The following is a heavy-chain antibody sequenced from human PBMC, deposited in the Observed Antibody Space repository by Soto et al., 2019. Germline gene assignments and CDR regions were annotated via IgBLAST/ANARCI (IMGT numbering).Heavy chain of an antibody. Sequence: QVHLVQPGTEVRKPGASVKVSCETSGDTFTNFDLNWVRQASGQGLEWIGWMRADSGHSGHARKFQGRVSMTRDTSRRTAYMELSSLRAEDTAVYYCARYIFGQGFKAWGQGTLVFVSS. J-gene: IGHJ5*02. V-gene: IGHV1-8*01. CDR3: ARYIFGQGFKA. CDR2: MRADSGHS. D-gene: IGHD3-3*02. CDR1: GDTFTNFD.